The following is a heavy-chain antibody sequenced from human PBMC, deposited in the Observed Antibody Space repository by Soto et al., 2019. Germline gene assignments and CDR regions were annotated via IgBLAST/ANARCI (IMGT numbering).Heavy chain of an antibody. D-gene: IGHD3-3*01. CDR2: IRRNIDGGTT. J-gene: IGHJ5*01. Sequence: GGSLRLSCAASGFTVTDAWINWVRQTPGKGLEWVGRIRRNIDGGTTDYAAPVKGRFVVSRDDSRNVVYLQMNSLTTEDTAIYFCPTVSELGTVFVCFDSWGNAPLVTVSS. CDR3: PTVSELGTVFVCFDS. CDR1: GFTVTDAW. V-gene: IGHV3-15*07.